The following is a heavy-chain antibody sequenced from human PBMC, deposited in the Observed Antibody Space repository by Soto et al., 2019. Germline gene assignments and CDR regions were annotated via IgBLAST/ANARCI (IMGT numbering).Heavy chain of an antibody. Sequence: PSETLSLTCAVYGGSFSGYYWSWIRQPPGKGLEWIGEINHSGSTNYNPSLKSRVTISVDTSKNQFSLKLSSVTAADTAVYYCARGGGQVRQWLVREYYYYGMDVWGQGTTVT. CDR2: INHSGST. V-gene: IGHV4-34*01. J-gene: IGHJ6*02. D-gene: IGHD6-19*01. CDR3: ARGGGQVRQWLVREYYYYGMDV. CDR1: GGSFSGYY.